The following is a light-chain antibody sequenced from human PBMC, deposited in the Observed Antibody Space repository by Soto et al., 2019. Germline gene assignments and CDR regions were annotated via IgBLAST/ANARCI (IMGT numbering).Light chain of an antibody. CDR2: VKSDGSH. Sequence: QYVLTQSPSASASLGASVKLTCTLSSGHGNYVIAWHQQQPEKGPRYLMKVKSDGSHSKGDGIPDRFSGSSSGAERYLAISGRQPEDEADYYCQNWDSGNVVFGGGTKLTVL. CDR3: QNWDSGNVV. CDR1: SGHGNYV. V-gene: IGLV4-69*01. J-gene: IGLJ2*01.